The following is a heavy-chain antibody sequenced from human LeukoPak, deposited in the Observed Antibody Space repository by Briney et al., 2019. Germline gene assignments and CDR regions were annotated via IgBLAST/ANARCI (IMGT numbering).Heavy chain of an antibody. CDR3: ARDHGYYYDSSRFLGDY. CDR1: GFTFSSYE. D-gene: IGHD3-22*01. V-gene: IGHV3-48*03. CDR2: ISSSGSTI. Sequence: GGSLRLSCAASGFTFSSYEMNWVRQAPGKGLEWVSYISSSGSTIYYADSVKGRFTISRDNAKNSLHLQMNSLRAEDTAVYYCARDHGYYYDSSRFLGDYWGQGTLVTVSS. J-gene: IGHJ4*02.